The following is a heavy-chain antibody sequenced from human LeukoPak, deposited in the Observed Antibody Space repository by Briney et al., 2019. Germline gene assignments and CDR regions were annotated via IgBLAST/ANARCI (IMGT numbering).Heavy chain of an antibody. D-gene: IGHD3-10*01. J-gene: IGHJ5*02. CDR2: IYHSGST. CDR1: GYSISSDYY. V-gene: IGHV4-38-2*02. CDR3: GREGKLNYGIMVS. Sequence: SETLSLTYTVSGYSISSDYYWGWIRQPPGKGLEWIGSIYHSGSTYYNPSLQSRVTISLDASKNQLSLKLSSVTAADTAVYYCGREGKLNYGIMVSWGQGTLVTVSS.